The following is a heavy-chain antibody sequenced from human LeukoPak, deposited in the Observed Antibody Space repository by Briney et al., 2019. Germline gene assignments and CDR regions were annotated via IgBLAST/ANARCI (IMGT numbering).Heavy chain of an antibody. D-gene: IGHD6-6*01. CDR2: ISAYNGNT. V-gene: IGHV1-18*01. CDR1: GYTFTXYG. J-gene: IGHJ4*02. Sequence: VKASCKAXGYTFTXYGISWVRQAPGQGLEWRGWISAYNGNTNYAQKLQGRVTMTTDTSTSTAYMELKSLRSDDTAVYYCARDLGIAARPQGYWGQGTLVTVSS. CDR3: ARDLGIAARPQGY.